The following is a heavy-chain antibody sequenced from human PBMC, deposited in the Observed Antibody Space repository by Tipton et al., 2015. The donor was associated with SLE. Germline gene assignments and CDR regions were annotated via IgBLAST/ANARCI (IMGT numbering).Heavy chain of an antibody. D-gene: IGHD6-6*01. J-gene: IGHJ4*02. V-gene: IGHV3-21*01. Sequence: SLRLSCAASGFTFSSYSMNWVRRAPGKGLEWVSSISSSSSYIYYADSVKGRFTISRDNAKNSLYLQMNSLRAEDTAVYYCARGGYLSSSRVDYWGQGTLVTVSS. CDR1: GFTFSSYS. CDR2: ISSSSSYI. CDR3: ARGGYLSSSRVDY.